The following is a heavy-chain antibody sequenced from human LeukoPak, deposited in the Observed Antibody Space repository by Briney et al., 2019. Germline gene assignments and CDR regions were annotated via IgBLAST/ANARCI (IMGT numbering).Heavy chain of an antibody. V-gene: IGHV1-8*01. J-gene: IGHJ3*02. D-gene: IGHD1-26*01. CDR1: GYTFTSYD. CDR3: ARASTLEPRIVGASGAFDI. CDR2: MNPNSGNT. Sequence: GASVKVSCKASGYTFTSYDINWVRQATGQGPEWMGWMNPNSGNTGYAQEFQGRVTMTRNTSISTAYMELSSLRSEDTAVYYCARASTLEPRIVGASGAFDIWGQGTMVTVSS.